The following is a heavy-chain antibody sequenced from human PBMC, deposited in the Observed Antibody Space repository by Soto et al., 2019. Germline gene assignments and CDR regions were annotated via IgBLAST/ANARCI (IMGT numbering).Heavy chain of an antibody. V-gene: IGHV4-4*07. Sequence: SETLSLTCTVCGGSISSYYVSWIRQSAGKGLEWSGRIDTSGTTNYNPCLNSRVTMSVDASKTHFSLNLSSVAAGDPAVYYRGRGARGTVYYHGMDVWGQGTTVTVSS. CDR2: IDTSGTT. CDR1: GGSISSYY. CDR3: GRGARGTVYYHGMDV. D-gene: IGHD3-10*01. J-gene: IGHJ6*02.